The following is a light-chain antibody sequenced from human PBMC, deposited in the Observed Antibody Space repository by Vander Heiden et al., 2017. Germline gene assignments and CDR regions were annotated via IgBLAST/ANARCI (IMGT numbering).Light chain of an antibody. V-gene: IGLV1-47*01. CDR2: RNN. Sequence: QSVLTQPPSASGNPGQRDPIPCSGSSSNIGSNYVSWYQQLPGTAPKLLIYRNNQRPSGVPVRFSGSKSGTSASLSISGLRSEDEADYYCAAWDDSLSGVVFGGGTKLTVL. CDR3: AAWDDSLSGVV. CDR1: SSNIGSNY. J-gene: IGLJ2*01.